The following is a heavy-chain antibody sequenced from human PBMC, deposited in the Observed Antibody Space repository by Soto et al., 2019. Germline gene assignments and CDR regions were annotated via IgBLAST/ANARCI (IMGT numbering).Heavy chain of an antibody. CDR2: IYPGDSDT. CDR3: ASQTRELLPYYGMDV. Sequence: GGSLKISCKGSGYSFTSYWIGWGRQRPGKGLGGVGIIYPGDSDTRYSPAFQGQVTISADKSISTTYLQWSRLKASDTAMYYGASQTRELLPYYGMDVWGQGTTVTVSS. D-gene: IGHD1-26*01. J-gene: IGHJ6*02. CDR1: GYSFTSYW. V-gene: IGHV5-51*01.